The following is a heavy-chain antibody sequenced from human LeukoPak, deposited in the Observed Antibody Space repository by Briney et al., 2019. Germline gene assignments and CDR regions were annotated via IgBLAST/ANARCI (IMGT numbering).Heavy chain of an antibody. CDR3: ARNYGGNGPYYYYMDV. CDR2: IYSGGST. CDR1: GFTVSSNY. D-gene: IGHD4-23*01. V-gene: IGHV3-53*01. Sequence: PGGSLRLSCAASGFTVSSNYMSWVRQAPGKGLEWVSVIYSGGSTYYADSVKGRFTISRDNSKNTLYLQMNSLRAEDTAVYCCARNYGGNGPYYYYMDVWGKGTTVTVSS. J-gene: IGHJ6*03.